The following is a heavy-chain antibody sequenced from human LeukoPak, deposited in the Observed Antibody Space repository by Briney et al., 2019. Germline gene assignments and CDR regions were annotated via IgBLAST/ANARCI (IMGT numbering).Heavy chain of an antibody. CDR1: GGSFSGYY. CDR2: INHSGST. V-gene: IGHV4-34*01. CDR3: ARTDWSGYYKLGYYYGMDV. J-gene: IGHJ6*02. Sequence: SETLSLTCAVYGGSFSGYYWSWIRQPPGKGLEWIGEINHSGSTNYNPSLKSRVTISVDTSKNQFSLKLSSVTAADTAVYYCARTDWSGYYKLGYYYGMDVWGLGTTVTVSS. D-gene: IGHD3-3*01.